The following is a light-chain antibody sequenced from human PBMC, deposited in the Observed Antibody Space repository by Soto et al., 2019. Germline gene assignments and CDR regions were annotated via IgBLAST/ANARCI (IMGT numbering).Light chain of an antibody. V-gene: IGKV3-11*01. CDR2: NAS. J-gene: IGKJ4*01. Sequence: ETVLTQSPATLSLSPGERATLSCRASESVSNSLAWYQHKPGQAPRLLIYNASNRATGIPARFSGSGSGTDSTLTISSLEPEDFAVYFCQHRAGWPPALTFGGGTKVEIK. CDR3: QHRAGWPPALT. CDR1: ESVSNS.